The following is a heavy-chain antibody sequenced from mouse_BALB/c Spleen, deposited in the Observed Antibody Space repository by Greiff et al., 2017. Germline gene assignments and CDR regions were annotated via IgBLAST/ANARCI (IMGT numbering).Heavy chain of an antibody. V-gene: IGHV1S81*02. CDR2: INPSNGRT. D-gene: IGHD2-1*01. CDR1: GYTFTSYW. Sequence: VQLQQPGAELVKPGASVKLSCKASGYTFTSYWMHWVKQRPGQGLEWIGEINPSNGRTNYNEKFKSKATLTVDKSSSTAYMQLSSLTSEDSAVYYCASDGKSAMDYWGQGTSVTVSS. J-gene: IGHJ4*01. CDR3: ASDGKSAMDY.